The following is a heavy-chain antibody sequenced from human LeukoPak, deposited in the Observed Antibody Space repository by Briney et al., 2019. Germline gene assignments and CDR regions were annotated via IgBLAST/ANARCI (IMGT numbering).Heavy chain of an antibody. J-gene: IGHJ4*02. D-gene: IGHD1-26*01. CDR3: ARQMCSGSYNFFDY. Sequence: GGSLRLSCAVSGFIFSSYEMNWVRQAPGKGLEWVSYISSSGSTIYYADSVKGRFTISKDNAKNSLYLQMNSLRTEDTAVYYCARQMCSGSYNFFDYWGQGTLVTVSS. V-gene: IGHV3-48*03. CDR2: ISSSGSTI. CDR1: GFIFSSYE.